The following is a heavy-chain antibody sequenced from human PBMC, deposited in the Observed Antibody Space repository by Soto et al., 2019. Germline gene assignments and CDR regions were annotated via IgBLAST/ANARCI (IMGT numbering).Heavy chain of an antibody. V-gene: IGHV4-39*01. CDR2: IYYSGYT. CDR3: ARYNGPLYVGYYYDMDV. D-gene: IGHD1-20*01. Sequence: QLQLQESGPGLVKPSETLSLTCTVSGGSISSSSYSWGWIRQPPGKGLEWIGSIYYSGYTYYNPSLKSRVTISVDTSKNQFSLKLSSVTAADTAVYYCARYNGPLYVGYYYDMDVWGQGTTVTVSS. J-gene: IGHJ6*02. CDR1: GGSISSSSYS.